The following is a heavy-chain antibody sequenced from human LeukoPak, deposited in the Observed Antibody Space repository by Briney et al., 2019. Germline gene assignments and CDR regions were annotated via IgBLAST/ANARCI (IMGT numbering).Heavy chain of an antibody. V-gene: IGHV3-74*01. CDR1: GFTFSTYE. CDR2: INSDGSST. D-gene: IGHD4-11*01. CDR3: ARDRTGQQLISRKGYYYMDV. J-gene: IGHJ6*03. Sequence: GGSLRLSCAASGFTFSTYEMNWVRQAPEKGLVWVSRINSDGSSTSYADSVKGRFTISRDNAKNTLYLQMNSLRAEDTAVYYCARDRTGQQLISRKGYYYMDVWGKGTTVTISS.